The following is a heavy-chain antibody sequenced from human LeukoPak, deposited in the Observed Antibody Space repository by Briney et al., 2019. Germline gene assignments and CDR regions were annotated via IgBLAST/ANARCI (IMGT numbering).Heavy chain of an antibody. J-gene: IGHJ6*04. CDR1: GFTFSSYA. V-gene: IGHV3-30*04. Sequence: GGSLRLSCAASGFTFSSYAMHWVRQAPGKGLEWVAVISYDGSNKYYADSVKGRFTISRDNSKNTLYLQMNSLRAEDTAVYYCARDLDVWGTGTTVTVSS. CDR3: ARDLDV. CDR2: ISYDGSNK.